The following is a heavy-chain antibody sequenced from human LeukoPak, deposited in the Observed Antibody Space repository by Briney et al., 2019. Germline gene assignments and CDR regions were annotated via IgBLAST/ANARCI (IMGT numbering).Heavy chain of an antibody. CDR1: GFTFSSYA. Sequence: KPGGSLRLSCAASGFTFSSYAMNWVRQAPGKGLEWVSSISSSSSYIYYADSVKGRFTISRDNAKNSLYLQMNSLRAEDTAVYYCARVGLRYFDWLLSHFDYWGQGTLVTVSS. CDR3: ARVGLRYFDWLLSHFDY. CDR2: ISSSSSYI. V-gene: IGHV3-21*01. D-gene: IGHD3-9*01. J-gene: IGHJ4*02.